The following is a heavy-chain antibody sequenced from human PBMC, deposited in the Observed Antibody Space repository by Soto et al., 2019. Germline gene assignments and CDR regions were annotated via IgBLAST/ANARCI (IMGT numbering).Heavy chain of an antibody. Sequence: PGGSLRLSCAASGFTFSSYWMSWVRQAPGKGLEWVANIKQDGSEKYYVDSVKGRFTISRDNAKNSLYLQMNSLRAEDTAVYYCARDGQEWLVDAFDIWGQGTMVTVSS. CDR2: IKQDGSEK. J-gene: IGHJ3*02. CDR1: GFTFSSYW. D-gene: IGHD6-19*01. CDR3: ARDGQEWLVDAFDI. V-gene: IGHV3-7*01.